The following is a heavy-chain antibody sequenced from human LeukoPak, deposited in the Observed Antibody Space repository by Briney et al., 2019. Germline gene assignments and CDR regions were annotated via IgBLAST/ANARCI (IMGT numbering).Heavy chain of an antibody. CDR3: ARLIVRGVIDY. D-gene: IGHD3-10*01. CDR2: IYSGGST. Sequence: PGGSLRLSCAASGFTFRNHGMHWVRQAPGKGLEWVSVIYSGGSTYYADSVKGRFTISRDNSKNTLYLQMNNLRAEDTAVYYCARLIVRGVIDYWGQGTLVTVSS. V-gene: IGHV3-NL1*01. CDR1: GFTFRNHG. J-gene: IGHJ4*02.